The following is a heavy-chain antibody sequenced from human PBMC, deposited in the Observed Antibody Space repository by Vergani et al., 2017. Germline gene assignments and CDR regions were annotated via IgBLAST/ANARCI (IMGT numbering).Heavy chain of an antibody. CDR3: AKNPRYCSSTSCRALV. CDR1: GFTFDDYA. CDR2: ISWNSGSI. Sequence: EVQLVESGGGLVQPGRSLRLSCAASGFTFDDYAMHWVRQAPGKGLEWVSGISWNSGSIGYADSVKGRFTISRDNAKNSLYLQMNSLRAEDTALYYCAKNPRYCSSTSCRALVWGQGTTVTVSS. J-gene: IGHJ6*02. D-gene: IGHD2-2*01. V-gene: IGHV3-9*01.